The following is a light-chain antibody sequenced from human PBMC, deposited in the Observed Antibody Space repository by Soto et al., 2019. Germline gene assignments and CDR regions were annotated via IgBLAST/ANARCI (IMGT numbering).Light chain of an antibody. J-gene: IGLJ2*01. V-gene: IGLV2-23*01. CDR2: EGS. Sequence: QSALTQPASVSGSPGQSITISCTGTSSDVGSYNIVSWYQQHPGKAPKLMIYEGSKRPSGVSNRFSGSKSGNTASLTISGLQAEDEADYYCCSYAGSSTWFFGGGTKLTVL. CDR1: SSDVGSYNI. CDR3: CSYAGSSTWF.